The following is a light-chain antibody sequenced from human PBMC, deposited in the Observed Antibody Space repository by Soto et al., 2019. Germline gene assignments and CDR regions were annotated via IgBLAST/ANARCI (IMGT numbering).Light chain of an antibody. Sequence: QSALTQPRSVSGSPGQSVTISCTGTSSDVGGYNYVSWYQQHPGKAPKLMIYDVSKRPSGVPDRFSGSKSGNTASLTISGLQAEDEVDYYCCSYAGSYTVFGGGTKVTVL. CDR1: SSDVGGYNY. V-gene: IGLV2-11*01. CDR2: DVS. CDR3: CSYAGSYTV. J-gene: IGLJ3*02.